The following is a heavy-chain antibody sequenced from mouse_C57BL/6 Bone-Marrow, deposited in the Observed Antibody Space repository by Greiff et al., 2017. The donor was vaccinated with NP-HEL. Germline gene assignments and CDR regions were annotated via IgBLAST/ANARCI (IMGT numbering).Heavy chain of an antibody. CDR1: GYTFTSYW. CDR3: ARRELLRYFDY. Sequence: QVHVKQPGAELVKPGASVKLSCKASGYTFTSYWMQWVKQRPGQGLEWIGEIDPSDSYTNYNQKFKGKATLTVDTSSSTAYMQLSSLTSEDSAVYYCARRELLRYFDYWGQGTTLTVSS. V-gene: IGHV1-50*01. D-gene: IGHD1-1*01. CDR2: IDPSDSYT. J-gene: IGHJ2*01.